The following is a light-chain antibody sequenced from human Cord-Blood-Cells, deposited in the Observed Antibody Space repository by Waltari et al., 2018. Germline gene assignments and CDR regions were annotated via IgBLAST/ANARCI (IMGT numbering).Light chain of an antibody. CDR1: SSDVGGYNY. V-gene: IGLV2-14*01. CDR2: DVS. J-gene: IGLJ2*01. Sequence: QSALTQPASVSGSPGQSITISCTGTSSDVGGYNYVSWYQQHPGKAPKLMIYDVSNRPSGVSTRVSGSKSGNTASLTISGLQAEDEADDYCSSYTSSSTVVFGGGTKLTVL. CDR3: SSYTSSSTVV.